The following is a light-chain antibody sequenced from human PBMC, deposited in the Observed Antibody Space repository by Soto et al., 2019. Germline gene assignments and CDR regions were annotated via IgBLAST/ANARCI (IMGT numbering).Light chain of an antibody. Sequence: QAVVTQPPSVSGAPGQRVTISCSGSSSNIGAGYDVHWYQQLPGTAPKLLIYNDNSRPSGVSGRFSASKSGNSASLAITGLQAEDEADYYCQSHDISLSGFHVVFVGGTKLTVL. CDR2: NDN. V-gene: IGLV1-40*01. CDR3: QSHDISLSGFHVV. CDR1: SSNIGAGYD. J-gene: IGLJ2*01.